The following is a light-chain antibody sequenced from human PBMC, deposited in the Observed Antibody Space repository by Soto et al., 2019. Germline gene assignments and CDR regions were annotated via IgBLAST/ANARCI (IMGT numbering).Light chain of an antibody. Sequence: QSALTQPASVSGSPGQSITISCTGTSSDVGGYNYVSWFQQRPGTAPKLMIYDVISRPSGVSNRFSGSKSGNTAPLTISGLQAEDEADYYCSSYTSSRTVVFGGGTKLTVL. V-gene: IGLV2-14*01. J-gene: IGLJ2*01. CDR2: DVI. CDR3: SSYTSSRTVV. CDR1: SSDVGGYNY.